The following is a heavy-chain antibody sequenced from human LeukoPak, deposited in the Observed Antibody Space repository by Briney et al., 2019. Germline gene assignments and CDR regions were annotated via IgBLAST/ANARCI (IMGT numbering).Heavy chain of an antibody. J-gene: IGHJ6*03. V-gene: IGHV1-18*01. CDR1: GYTFTSYG. CDR3: ARGSGYEMYYYYYYYMDV. D-gene: IGHD5-12*01. CDR2: ISAYNGNT. Sequence: GASVKVSRKASGYTFTSYGISWVRQAPGQGLEWMGWISAYNGNTNYAQKLQGRVTMTTDTSTSTAYMELRSLRSDDTAVYYCARGSGYEMYYYYYYYMDVWGKGTTVTVSS.